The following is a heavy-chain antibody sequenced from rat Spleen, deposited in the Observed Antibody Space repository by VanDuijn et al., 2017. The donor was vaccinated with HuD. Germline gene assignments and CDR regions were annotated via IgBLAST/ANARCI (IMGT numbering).Heavy chain of an antibody. D-gene: IGHD1-9*01. CDR3: VRHGYTRYYFDY. CDR1: GFTFSNYG. J-gene: IGHJ2*01. CDR2: ISPSGGST. Sequence: EVQLVESGGGLVQPGRSLKLSCAASGFTFSNYGMHWIRQAPTKGLEWVASISPSGGSTYYRDSVKGRFTISRDNAKNTQYLQMDSLRSEDTATYYCVRHGYTRYYFDYWGQGVMVTVSS. V-gene: IGHV5-19*01.